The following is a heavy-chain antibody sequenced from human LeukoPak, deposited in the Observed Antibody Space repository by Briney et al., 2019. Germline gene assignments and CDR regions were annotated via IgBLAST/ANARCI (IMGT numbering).Heavy chain of an antibody. CDR3: ARAPKGYSYGNSLVDY. CDR2: IKVDVSEK. CDR1: GFTFSSYW. D-gene: IGHD5-18*01. Sequence: PGGSLRLSCAASGFTFSSYWMSWVRQAPGKELAWVANIKVDVSEKYYVDSVKGRFTISRDNAKNSLYLQMNSLRAEDTAVYYCARAPKGYSYGNSLVDYWSQETLVTVSS. J-gene: IGHJ4*02. V-gene: IGHV3-7*01.